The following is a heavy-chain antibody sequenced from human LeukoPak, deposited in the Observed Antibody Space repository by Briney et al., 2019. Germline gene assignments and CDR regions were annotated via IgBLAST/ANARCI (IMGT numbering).Heavy chain of an antibody. Sequence: GASVKVSCTASGYTFTGYYMHWVRQAPGQGLEWMGWINPNSGGTNYAQKFQGRVTMTRDTSISTAYMELSRLRSDDTAVYYCARVCSSTSCYTIAPDYYGMDVWGQGTTVTVSS. CDR1: GYTFTGYY. CDR2: INPNSGGT. D-gene: IGHD2-2*02. J-gene: IGHJ6*02. V-gene: IGHV1-2*02. CDR3: ARVCSSTSCYTIAPDYYGMDV.